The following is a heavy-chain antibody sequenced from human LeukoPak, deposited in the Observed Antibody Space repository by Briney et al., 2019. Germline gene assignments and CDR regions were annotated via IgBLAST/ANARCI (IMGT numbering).Heavy chain of an antibody. CDR2: IYSGGST. CDR1: GFTVSSNY. V-gene: IGHV3-53*01. Sequence: GGSLRLSCAASGFTVSSNYMSWVRQAPGKGLEWVSVIYSGGSTYYADSVKGRFTISRDNSKNTLYLQMNSLRAEDTAVYYCAGSYDDFWSGHYAIWGQGTMVTVSS. CDR3: AGSYDDFWSGHYAI. J-gene: IGHJ3*02. D-gene: IGHD3-3*01.